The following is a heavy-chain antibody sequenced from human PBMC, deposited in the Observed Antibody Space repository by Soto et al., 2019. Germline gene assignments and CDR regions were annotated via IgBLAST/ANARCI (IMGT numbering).Heavy chain of an antibody. CDR2: INPNSGGT. CDR3: ARDRGSMVRGVIPYYYYYYGMDV. Sequence: ASVKVSCNASGYSFTDYHIHWVLQAPGQGLDWMGLINPNSGGTNYAQKFQGRVTMTRDTSISTAYMELSRLRSDDTAVYYCARDRGSMVRGVIPYYYYYYGMDVWGQGTTVTVSS. J-gene: IGHJ6*02. V-gene: IGHV1-2*02. CDR1: GYSFTDYH. D-gene: IGHD3-10*01.